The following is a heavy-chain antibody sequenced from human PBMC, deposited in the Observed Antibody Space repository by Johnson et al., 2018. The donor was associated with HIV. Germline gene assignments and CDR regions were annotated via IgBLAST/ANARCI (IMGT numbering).Heavy chain of an antibody. V-gene: IGHV3-33*08. J-gene: IGHJ3*02. D-gene: IGHD3-3*01. Sequence: QVQLVESGGGLVQPGGSLRLSCAASGFTISSYGMHWVRQAPGKGLEWVAVIGYDGSNKYYADSVKGRFTISRDNSKNPLYLKMSSLRAEDTAGYYCARPLQFLEWSDAFDIWGPGTMVTVSP. CDR2: IGYDGSNK. CDR3: ARPLQFLEWSDAFDI. CDR1: GFTISSYG.